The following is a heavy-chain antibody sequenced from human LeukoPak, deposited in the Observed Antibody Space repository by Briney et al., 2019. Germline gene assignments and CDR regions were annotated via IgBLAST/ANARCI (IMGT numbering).Heavy chain of an antibody. CDR1: GFTFSSYS. V-gene: IGHV3-48*01. CDR3: ARGLFNYDNSGLNY. J-gene: IGHJ4*02. CDR2: ISSSSSTI. D-gene: IGHD3-22*01. Sequence: GGSLRLSCAASGFTFSSYSMNWVRQAPGKGLEWVSYISSSSSTIYYADSVKGRFTISRDNSKNTLYLQMNSLRAEDTAVYYCARGLFNYDNSGLNYWGQGTRVTVSS.